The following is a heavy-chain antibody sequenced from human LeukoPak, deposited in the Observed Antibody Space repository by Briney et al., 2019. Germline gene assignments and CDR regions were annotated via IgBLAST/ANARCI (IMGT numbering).Heavy chain of an antibody. Sequence: SVKVSCKASGYTFTSYDINWVRQATGQGLEWMGWMNPNSGNTGYAQKFQGRVTMTRNTSISTAYMELSSLRSEDTVVYYCARFKTALGYYYYYYGMDAWGQGTTVTVSS. CDR3: ARFKTALGYYYYYYGMDA. V-gene: IGHV1-8*01. D-gene: IGHD5-18*01. CDR1: GYTFTSYD. J-gene: IGHJ6*02. CDR2: MNPNSGNT.